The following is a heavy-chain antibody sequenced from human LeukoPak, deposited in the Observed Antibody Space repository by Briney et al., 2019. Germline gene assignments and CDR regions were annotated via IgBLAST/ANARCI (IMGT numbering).Heavy chain of an antibody. V-gene: IGHV4-4*02. D-gene: IGHD1-26*01. CDR1: GGSISSTNW. CDR3: SRESGAFSPFGY. J-gene: IGHJ4*02. CDR2: ISLSGVT. Sequence: SETLSLTCGVSGGSISSTNWWSWVRQPPGQGLEWIGEISLSGVTNYNPSLKSRVTMSLDRSKNHLSLTQTSVTAADTAVYYCSRESGAFSPFGYWGQGTLVTVSS.